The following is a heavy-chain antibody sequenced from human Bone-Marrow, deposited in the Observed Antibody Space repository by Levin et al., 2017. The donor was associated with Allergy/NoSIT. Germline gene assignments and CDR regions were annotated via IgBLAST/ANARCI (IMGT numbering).Heavy chain of an antibody. D-gene: IGHD1-14*01. CDR1: GFTFSSYW. Sequence: PGESLKISCAASGFTFSSYWMHWVRQAPGKGLVWVSRINSDGSGTVYADSVKGRFTISRDNAKNTLYLQMNSLRAEDTAVYYCARDKPGTTVFDYWGQGILVTVAS. CDR2: INSDGSGT. CDR3: ARDKPGTTVFDY. J-gene: IGHJ4*02. V-gene: IGHV3-74*01.